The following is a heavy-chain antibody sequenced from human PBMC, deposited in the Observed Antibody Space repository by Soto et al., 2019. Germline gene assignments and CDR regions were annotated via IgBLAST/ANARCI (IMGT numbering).Heavy chain of an antibody. CDR2: ISGSGIST. CDR3: AKEPVGPDWYFDL. CDR1: GFTFRSYA. J-gene: IGHJ2*01. V-gene: IGHV3-23*01. Sequence: DVQLLESGGGLVQPGGSLRLSCAASGFTFRSYAMSWVRQAPGKGLEWVSGISGSGISTHYADSVKGRFTVSRDNSKNTVYLHMNSLRAEDTAVYNCAKEPVGPDWYFDLWGRGILVTVSS.